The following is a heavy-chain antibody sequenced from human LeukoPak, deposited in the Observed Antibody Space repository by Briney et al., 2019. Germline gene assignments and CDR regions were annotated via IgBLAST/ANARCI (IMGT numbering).Heavy chain of an antibody. Sequence: GGSLRLSCAASGFTFDDYAMHWVRQAPGKGLEWVSGISWNSGSIGYADSVKGRFTISRDNAKNSLYLQMNSLRAEDTALYYCAKGMGPTVVTTAFDYWGQGTLVTVSS. J-gene: IGHJ4*02. CDR1: GFTFDDYA. D-gene: IGHD4-23*01. V-gene: IGHV3-9*01. CDR2: ISWNSGSI. CDR3: AKGMGPTVVTTAFDY.